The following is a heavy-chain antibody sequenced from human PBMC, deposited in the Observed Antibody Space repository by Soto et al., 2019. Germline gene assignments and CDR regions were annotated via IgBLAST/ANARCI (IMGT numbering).Heavy chain of an antibody. D-gene: IGHD2-21*02. Sequence: ETLSLTCAVSGGSISSSNWWSWVRQPPGKGLEWVSAISGSGGSTYYADSVKGRFTISRDNSKNTLYLQMNSLRAEDTAVYYCAKEPAYCGGDCSVTVWGQGTLVTVSS. V-gene: IGHV3-23*01. CDR3: AKEPAYCGGDCSVTV. CDR1: GGSISSSN. J-gene: IGHJ4*02. CDR2: ISGSGGST.